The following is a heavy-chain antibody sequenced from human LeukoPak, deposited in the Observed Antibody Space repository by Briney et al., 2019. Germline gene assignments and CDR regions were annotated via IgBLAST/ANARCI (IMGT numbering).Heavy chain of an antibody. D-gene: IGHD6-13*01. Sequence: GASVKVSCKASGYTFTSYDINWVRQATGQGLEWMGWMNPNSGNTGYAQKFQGRVTMTRNTSISTAYMELSSLRSEDTAVYYCARGAEHSSSWFQSGYYYYGMDVWGQGTTVTVSS. CDR1: GYTFTSYD. V-gene: IGHV1-8*01. CDR3: ARGAEHSSSWFQSGYYYYGMDV. J-gene: IGHJ6*02. CDR2: MNPNSGNT.